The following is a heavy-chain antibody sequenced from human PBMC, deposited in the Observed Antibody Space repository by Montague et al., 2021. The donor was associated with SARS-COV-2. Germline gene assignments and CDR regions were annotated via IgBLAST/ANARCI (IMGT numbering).Heavy chain of an antibody. CDR3: ARDPWRITIFGVVTRYGMDV. CDR1: GGSVSSGSYY. V-gene: IGHV4-61*01. Sequence: SETLSLTCIVSGGSVSSGSYYWSWIRQPSGKGLEWIGYIYYSGSTNYNPSLKSRVTISVDTSKNQFSLKLSSVTAADTAVYYCARDPWRITIFGVVTRYGMDVGGQGTTVTVSS. CDR2: IYYSGST. D-gene: IGHD3-3*01. J-gene: IGHJ6*02.